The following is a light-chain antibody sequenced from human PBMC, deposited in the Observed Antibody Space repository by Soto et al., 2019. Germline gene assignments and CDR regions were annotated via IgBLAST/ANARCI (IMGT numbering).Light chain of an antibody. CDR2: DVS. CDR1: QSVSSV. CDR3: QQRTDWPPAYT. J-gene: IGKJ2*01. V-gene: IGKV3-11*01. Sequence: IVLTQSPFTLSLSPGDRATLSCRPSQSVSSVLAWYQQKPGKPPRLLIYDVSNMDCAIPARFSGSGSGTDFTLTIRSLEPEDFAFYYCQQRTDWPPAYTFGHGTTLDIK.